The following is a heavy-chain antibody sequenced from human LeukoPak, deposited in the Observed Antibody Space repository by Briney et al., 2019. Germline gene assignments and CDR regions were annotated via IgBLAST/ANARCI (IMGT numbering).Heavy chain of an antibody. V-gene: IGHV1-69*05. J-gene: IGHJ3*02. CDR2: IIPIFGTA. Sequence: GASVKVSCKASGGTFSSYAISWVRQAPGQGLEWMGGIIPIFGTANYAQKFQGRVTITTDESTSTAYMELSSLRSEDTAVFYCARDRRPYYYDSSGYYYHDAFDIWGQGTRLTVSS. CDR3: ARDRRPYYYDSSGYYYHDAFDI. D-gene: IGHD3-22*01. CDR1: GGTFSSYA.